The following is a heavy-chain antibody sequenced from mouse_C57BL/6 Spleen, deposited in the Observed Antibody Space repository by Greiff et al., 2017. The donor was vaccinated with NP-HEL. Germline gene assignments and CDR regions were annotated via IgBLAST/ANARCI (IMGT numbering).Heavy chain of an antibody. Sequence: VKLMASGPELVKPGASVQISCKASGYAFSSSWMNWVKQRPGKGLEWIGRIYPGDGDTKYNGKFKGKATLTADKSSSPSYKQLISLTSEDSAVYFCARRGLLRYPLDVWGTGTTGTVSS. J-gene: IGHJ1*03. CDR2: IYPGDGDT. V-gene: IGHV1-82*01. D-gene: IGHD1-1*01. CDR3: ARRGLLRYPLDV. CDR1: GYAFSSSW.